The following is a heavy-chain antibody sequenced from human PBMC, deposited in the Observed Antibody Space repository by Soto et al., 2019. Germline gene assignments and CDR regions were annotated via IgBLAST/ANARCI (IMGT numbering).Heavy chain of an antibody. V-gene: IGHV3-23*01. D-gene: IGHD6-13*01. J-gene: IGHJ4*02. Sequence: GGSLRLSCAASGFTFSSYAMSWVRQAPGKGLEWVSAISGSGGSTYYADSVKGRFTISRDNSKNTLYLQMNSLRAEDTAVYYCAKDRAGSSWYNYFDYWGQGTLVTVSS. CDR2: ISGSGGST. CDR1: GFTFSSYA. CDR3: AKDRAGSSWYNYFDY.